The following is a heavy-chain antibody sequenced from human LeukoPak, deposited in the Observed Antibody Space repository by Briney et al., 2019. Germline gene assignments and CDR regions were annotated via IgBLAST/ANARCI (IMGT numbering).Heavy chain of an antibody. V-gene: IGHV3-23*01. CDR2: IVGSNGKT. D-gene: IGHD5-24*01. Sequence: GGSLRLSCAASGFTFSTYTMHWVRQAPGKGLDWVSGIVGSNGKTYYTDSVKGRFTISRDNSKNTLYLQMNSLRAEDTAVYFCAKDYRPDGYNDLDYWGQGTQVTVSS. J-gene: IGHJ4*02. CDR3: AKDYRPDGYNDLDY. CDR1: GFTFSTYT.